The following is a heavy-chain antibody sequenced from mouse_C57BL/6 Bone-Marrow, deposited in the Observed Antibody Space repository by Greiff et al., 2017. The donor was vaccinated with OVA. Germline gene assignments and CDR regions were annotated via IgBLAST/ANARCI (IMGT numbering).Heavy chain of an antibody. CDR2: ISDGGSYT. CDR1: GFTFSSYA. J-gene: IGHJ2*01. D-gene: IGHD1-1*01. V-gene: IGHV5-4*01. CDR3: ARDHYGSGGY. Sequence: EVKLMESGGGLVKPGGSLKLSCAASGFTFSSYAMSWVRQTPEKRLEWVATISDGGSYTYYPDNVKGRFTISRDNAKNNLYLQMSHLKSEDTAMYYCARDHYGSGGYRGQGTTLTVSS.